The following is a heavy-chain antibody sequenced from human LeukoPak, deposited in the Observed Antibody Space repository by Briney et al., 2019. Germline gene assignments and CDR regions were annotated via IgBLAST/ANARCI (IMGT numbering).Heavy chain of an antibody. CDR3: AKAGGGGDLPYWYFDL. Sequence: GGSLRLSCAASGFAFDDYAMHWVRQAPGKGLEWVSGISWNSGSIGYADSVKGRFTISRDNAKNSLYLQMNSLRAEDTALYYCAKAGGGGDLPYWYFDLWGRGTLVTVSS. J-gene: IGHJ2*01. V-gene: IGHV3-9*01. CDR2: ISWNSGSI. CDR1: GFAFDDYA. D-gene: IGHD2-21*01.